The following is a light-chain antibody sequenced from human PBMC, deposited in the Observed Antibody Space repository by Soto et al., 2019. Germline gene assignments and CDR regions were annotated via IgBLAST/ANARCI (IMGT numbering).Light chain of an antibody. CDR2: GAS. CDR1: QSVSSSY. J-gene: IGKJ5*01. V-gene: IGKV3-20*01. CDR3: QQYGSSRGT. Sequence: EIVLTQSPGTLSLSPGERATLSCRASQSVSSSYFAWYQQKPGQAPGLLIYGASSRATGIPDRCSGSGSGKDFTLTISILEPEDFAVYYCQQYGSSRGTFGQGTRLEI.